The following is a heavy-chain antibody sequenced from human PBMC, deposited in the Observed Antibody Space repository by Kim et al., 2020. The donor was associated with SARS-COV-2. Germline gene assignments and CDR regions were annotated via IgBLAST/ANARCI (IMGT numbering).Heavy chain of an antibody. D-gene: IGHD3-10*01. V-gene: IGHV3-33*01. CDR1: GFTFSSYG. J-gene: IGHJ4*02. CDR2: IWYDGSNK. Sequence: GGSLRLSCAASGFTFSSYGMHWVRQAPGKGLEWVAVIWYDGSNKYYADSVKGRFTISRDNSKNTLYLQMNSLRAEDTAVYYCARDLPPQSWSYYILPNPLDYRCQGTLVTVSS. CDR3: ARDLPPQSWSYYILPNPLDY.